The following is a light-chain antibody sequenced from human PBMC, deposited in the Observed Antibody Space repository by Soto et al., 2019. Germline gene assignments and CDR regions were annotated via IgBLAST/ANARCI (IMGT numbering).Light chain of an antibody. CDR3: SSYTGSTTRWV. Sequence: QSALTQPPSASGSPGQSVAISCTGTSSDVGGYNYVSWYQQHPGKAPKLMIYEVSNRPSGVSNRFSGSKSGNTASLTISGLQAEDEADYHCSSYTGSTTRWVFGGGTKLTVL. V-gene: IGLV2-14*01. CDR2: EVS. CDR1: SSDVGGYNY. J-gene: IGLJ3*02.